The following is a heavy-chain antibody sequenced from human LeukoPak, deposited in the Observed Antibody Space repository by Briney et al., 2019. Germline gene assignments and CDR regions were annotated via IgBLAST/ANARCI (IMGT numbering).Heavy chain of an antibody. CDR2: IYSGGST. V-gene: IGHV3-53*01. CDR1: GFTVSSNY. CDR3: ARGRGPNYYGPGSYLWYFDY. Sequence: GSLRLSCAASGFTVSSNYMSWVRQAPGKGLEWVSVIYSGGSTYYADSVKGRFTISRDNSKNTLYLQMNSLRAEDTAVYYCARGRGPNYYGPGSYLWYFDYWGQGTLVTVSS. J-gene: IGHJ4*02. D-gene: IGHD3-10*01.